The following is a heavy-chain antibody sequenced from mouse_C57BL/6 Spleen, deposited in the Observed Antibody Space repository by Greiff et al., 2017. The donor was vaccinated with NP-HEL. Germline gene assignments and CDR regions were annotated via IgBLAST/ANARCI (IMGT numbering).Heavy chain of an antibody. J-gene: IGHJ2*01. CDR3: ARSLYYGNSYYFDY. D-gene: IGHD2-1*01. CDR1: GYTFTDYY. V-gene: IGHV1-19*01. CDR2: INPYNGGT. Sequence: EVQLQQSGPVLVKPGASVKMSCKASGYTFTDYYMNWVKQSHGKSLEWIGVINPYNGGTSYNQKFKGKATLTVDKSSSTAYLELNSLTSEDSAVYYCARSLYYGNSYYFDYWGQGTTLTVSS.